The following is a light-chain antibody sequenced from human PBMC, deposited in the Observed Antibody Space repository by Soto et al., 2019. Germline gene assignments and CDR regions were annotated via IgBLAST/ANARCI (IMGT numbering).Light chain of an antibody. CDR2: DAS. CDR3: QQYNNWPPMYT. Sequence: EIVMTQSPATLSVSPGERATLSCRASQIVSRNVAWYQQKAGQAPRLLINDASTRATGIPARFSGSGSGTEFTLTISSLQSEDFAVYYCQQYNNWPPMYTFGQGTKLEIK. J-gene: IGKJ2*01. V-gene: IGKV3-15*01. CDR1: QIVSRN.